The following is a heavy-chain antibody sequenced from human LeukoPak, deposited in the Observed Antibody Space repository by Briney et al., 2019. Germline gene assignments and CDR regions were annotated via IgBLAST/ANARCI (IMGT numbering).Heavy chain of an antibody. J-gene: IGHJ4*02. CDR3: ARRRGSGWLDYFDY. D-gene: IGHD6-19*01. Sequence: SETLSLTCTVSGGSISSSSYYWTWTRQPPGKGLEWIGYIYDSGSTNYNPTLKSRVTMSIDTSKNQVSLKLSSVTAADTAVYYCARRRGSGWLDYFDYWGQGTLVTVSS. CDR1: GGSISSSSYY. CDR2: IYDSGST. V-gene: IGHV4-61*05.